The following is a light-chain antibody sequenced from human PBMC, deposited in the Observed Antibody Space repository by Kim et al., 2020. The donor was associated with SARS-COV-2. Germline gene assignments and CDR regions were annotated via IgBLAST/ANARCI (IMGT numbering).Light chain of an antibody. V-gene: IGKV3-11*01. CDR2: NAS. CDR1: QSGVKY. CDR3: HQRRTWPPWT. Sequence: PGEKDAPSTRASQSGVKYMAWDPQKTGEAPRLRIYNASNRATGVAARGRGSGCGADITLTISGLGREDFAVYYCHQRRTWPPWTFGQGTKVDIK. J-gene: IGKJ1*01.